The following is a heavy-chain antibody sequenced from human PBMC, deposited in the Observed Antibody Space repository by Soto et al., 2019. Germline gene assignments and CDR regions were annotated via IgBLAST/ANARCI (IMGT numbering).Heavy chain of an antibody. V-gene: IGHV1-2*04. CDR1: GYTFSDYY. CDR2: INPYSGAT. J-gene: IGHJ5*02. D-gene: IGHD5-12*01. CDR3: ARARANVAPNWFDP. Sequence: QVQLEQSGAEVKKPGASVKVSCKASGYTFSDYYVHWVRQAPGQGLEWMGWINPYSGATNYAQKFQGWVTMTGDASVSTAYLELTTLVSDDTAVYYCARARANVAPNWFDPWGQGTLVIVSS.